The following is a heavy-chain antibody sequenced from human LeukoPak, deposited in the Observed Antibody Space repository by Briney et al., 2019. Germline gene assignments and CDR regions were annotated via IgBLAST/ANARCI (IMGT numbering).Heavy chain of an antibody. CDR2: ISSSSSYI. CDR3: ARQTSSSTTFEY. D-gene: IGHD6-13*01. V-gene: IGHV3-21*01. Sequence: GGSLRLSCAASGFTFSTYSMNWVRQAPGKGLEWVSSISSSSSYIYYADSVKGRFTISRDNAKNSLFPQMNSLRAEDTAVYYCARQTSSSTTFEYWGQGTLVTVSS. CDR1: GFTFSTYS. J-gene: IGHJ4*02.